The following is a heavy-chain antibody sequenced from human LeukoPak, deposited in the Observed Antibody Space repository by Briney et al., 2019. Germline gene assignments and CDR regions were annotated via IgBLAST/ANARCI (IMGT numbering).Heavy chain of an antibody. D-gene: IGHD3-22*01. CDR1: GGTFSSYA. CDR3: AREDDSSGYRWSY. V-gene: IGHV1-69*06. Sequence: ASVKVSCKASGGTFSSYAISWVRQAPGQGLEWMGGIIPIFGTANYAQKFQGRVTITADKSTSTAYMELSSLRSEDTAVYYCAREDDSSGYRWSYWGQGTLVTVSS. J-gene: IGHJ4*02. CDR2: IIPIFGTA.